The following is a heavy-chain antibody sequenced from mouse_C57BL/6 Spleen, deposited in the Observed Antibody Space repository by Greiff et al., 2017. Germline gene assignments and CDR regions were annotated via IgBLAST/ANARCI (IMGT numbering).Heavy chain of an antibody. V-gene: IGHV5-9-1*02. J-gene: IGHJ3*01. CDR2: ISSGGDYI. CDR3: TRSYDYEDWFAY. D-gene: IGHD2-4*01. Sequence: EVQLVESGEGLVKPGGSLTLSCAVSGFSFSSYAMSWVRQTPEKRLEWVAYISSGGDYIYYADTVKGRFTISRDNARNTLYLQMSSLKSEDTAMYYCTRSYDYEDWFAYWGQRTLVTVSA. CDR1: GFSFSSYA.